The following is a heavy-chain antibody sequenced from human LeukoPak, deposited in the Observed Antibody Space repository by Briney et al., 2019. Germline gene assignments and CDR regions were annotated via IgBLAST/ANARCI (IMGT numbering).Heavy chain of an antibody. CDR2: INTDGSST. J-gene: IGHJ4*02. CDR3: ARASSRLSSPWDY. Sequence: PGGSLRLSCAASGFTFSSYAMSWVRQAPGKGLVWVSRINTDGSSTSYADSVKGRFTISRDNAKNTLYLQMNSLRAEDTAVYYCARASSRLSSPWDYWGQGTPVTVSS. D-gene: IGHD2-2*01. CDR1: GFTFSSYA. V-gene: IGHV3-74*01.